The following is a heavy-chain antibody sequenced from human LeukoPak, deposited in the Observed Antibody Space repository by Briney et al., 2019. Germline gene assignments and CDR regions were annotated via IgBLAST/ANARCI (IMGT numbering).Heavy chain of an antibody. CDR3: ARGRGLNFVVVPAIFDY. V-gene: IGHV1-8*01. D-gene: IGHD2-21*02. CDR2: MNPNSGNT. CDR1: GYTFTSYD. J-gene: IGHJ4*02. Sequence: ASVKVSCKASGYTFTSYDINWVRQATGQGLEWMGWMNPNSGNTGYGQKFQGRVTMTRNTSISTAYMELSSLRAEDTAFYYCARGRGLNFVVVPAIFDYWGQGTLVTVSS.